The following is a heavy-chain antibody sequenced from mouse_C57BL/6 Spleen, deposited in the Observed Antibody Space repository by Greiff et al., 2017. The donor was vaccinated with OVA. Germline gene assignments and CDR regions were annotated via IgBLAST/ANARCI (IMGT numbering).Heavy chain of an antibody. Sequence: QVQLQQPGAELVKPGASVKLSCKASGYTFTSYWMHWVKQRPGQGLEWLGIIHPNSGSTNYNEKFTSKATLTVDKYSSTAYMQLSSLTSADSADYSCARTGYYYAMDYWGQGTSVTVSS. CDR1: GYTFTSYW. CDR2: IHPNSGST. CDR3: ARTGYYYAMDY. J-gene: IGHJ4*01. V-gene: IGHV1-64*01.